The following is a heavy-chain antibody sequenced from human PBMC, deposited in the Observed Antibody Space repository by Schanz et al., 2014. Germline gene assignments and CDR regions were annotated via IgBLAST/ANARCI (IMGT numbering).Heavy chain of an antibody. CDR1: GYTFTSYY. V-gene: IGHV1-46*01. CDR3: ARPFGYSGAWRNAEHLQH. CDR2: IDPSGGST. D-gene: IGHD6-19*01. Sequence: QVQLVQSGAEVKKPGASVKVSCKASGYTFTSYYLHWVRQAPGQGLEWMGRIDPSGGSTTYAQNFQGKISMTRDASTSTVSMELSSLRSDDTAVYFCARPFGYSGAWRNAEHLQHWGQGTLVTVSS. J-gene: IGHJ1*01.